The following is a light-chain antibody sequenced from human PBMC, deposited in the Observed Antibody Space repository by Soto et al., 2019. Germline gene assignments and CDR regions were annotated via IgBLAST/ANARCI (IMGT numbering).Light chain of an antibody. V-gene: IGKV3-15*01. CDR3: QEYNDWPLT. CDR2: GAS. J-gene: IGKJ4*01. CDR1: QSVSRN. Sequence: DIVMTQSPATLSVSPGERATLSCRASQSVSRNLAWYQQKSGQAPRLLIYGASTRATGIPARFSGSGSGTEFTLTISSLLSEDFAVYYCQEYNDWPLTFGGGTKVEIK.